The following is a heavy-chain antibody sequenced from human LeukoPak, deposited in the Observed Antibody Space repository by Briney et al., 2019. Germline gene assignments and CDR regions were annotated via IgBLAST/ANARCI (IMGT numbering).Heavy chain of an antibody. CDR3: AREAGSDY. J-gene: IGHJ4*02. CDR1: GFTFSSYW. D-gene: IGHD2-15*01. V-gene: IGHV3-74*01. Sequence: GGSLRLSCAASGFTFSSYWMHWVRQAPGKGLVWVSRIKCDGSSTSYADSVKGRFTISRDNAKNTLYLQMNSLRAEDTAVYYCAREAGSDYWGQGTLVTVSS. CDR2: IKCDGSST.